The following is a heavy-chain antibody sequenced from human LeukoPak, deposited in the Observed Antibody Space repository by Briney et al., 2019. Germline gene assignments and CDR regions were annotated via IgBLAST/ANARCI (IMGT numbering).Heavy chain of an antibody. CDR2: IKQDGSEK. Sequence: GGSLRLSCAASGFSFSSYWMNWVRQAPGKGLEWVANIKQDGSEKNYVDSVKGRFTISRDNAQMSLYLQMNSLRAEDTAVYYCASGDNSGWLEAHWGQGTLVTVSS. J-gene: IGHJ4*02. V-gene: IGHV3-7*01. CDR3: ASGDNSGWLEAH. CDR1: GFSFSSYW. D-gene: IGHD6-19*01.